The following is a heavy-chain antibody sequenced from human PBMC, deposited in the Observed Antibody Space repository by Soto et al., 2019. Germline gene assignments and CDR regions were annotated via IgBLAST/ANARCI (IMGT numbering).Heavy chain of an antibody. CDR3: ARDVGPITIFGEALSGYFDL. V-gene: IGHV3-7*03. J-gene: IGHJ4*02. Sequence: GGSLRLSCAVSGFSFGTYWMSWVRQAPGKGLEWLANIKQDGSERYYLDSVKGRFTISRDNAKDSLSLQMNSLRGEDTAFYYCARDVGPITIFGEALSGYFDLWGQGTLVTVSS. D-gene: IGHD3-3*01. CDR1: GFSFGTYW. CDR2: IKQDGSER.